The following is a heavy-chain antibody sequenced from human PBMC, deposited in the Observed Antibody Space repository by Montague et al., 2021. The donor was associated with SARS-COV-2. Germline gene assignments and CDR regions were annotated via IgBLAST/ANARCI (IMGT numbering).Heavy chain of an antibody. CDR2: INPSSTDI. J-gene: IGHJ5*02. D-gene: IGHD6-19*01. CDR3: AKGGDLMAGLAGS. V-gene: IGHV3-11*05. Sequence: SLRLSCAASGFSFRDSYMTWISQGPRKGLEWVSFINPSSTDIKYADSLRGRFTIFRDNTKNVVYLEMHDLRAEDTAMYYCAKGGDLMAGLAGSWGQGTLVTVSS. CDR1: GFSFRDSY.